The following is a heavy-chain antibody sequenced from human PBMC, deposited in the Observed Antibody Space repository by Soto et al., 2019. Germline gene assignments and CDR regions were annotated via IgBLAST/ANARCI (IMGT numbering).Heavy chain of an antibody. D-gene: IGHD2-21*01. V-gene: IGHV3-33*01. J-gene: IGHJ1*01. CDR3: ARDPLLSAYCGGDCPDKYFQH. CDR1: GFTFSSYG. Sequence: GGSLRLSCAASGFTFSSYGMHWVRQAPGKGLEWVAVIWYDGSNKYYADSVKGRFTISRDNSKNTLYLQMNSLRAEDTAVYYCARDPLLSAYCGGDCPDKYFQHWGQGTLVTVSS. CDR2: IWYDGSNK.